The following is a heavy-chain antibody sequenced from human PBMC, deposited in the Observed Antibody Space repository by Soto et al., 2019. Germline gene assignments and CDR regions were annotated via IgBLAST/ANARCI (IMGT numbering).Heavy chain of an antibody. CDR2: FIPIFGTL. Sequence: QVQLVQSGAEVKQPGSSVKVSCKASGGTFSNFAISWVRQAPGQGLEWMGGFIPIFGTLNYAQRFQGRLTISADETTSTAYMERSRLSSEDTAVYYSARSEQLVLHWGQCTLVTVSS. V-gene: IGHV1-69*01. D-gene: IGHD6-13*01. CDR1: GGTFSNFA. J-gene: IGHJ1*01. CDR3: ARSEQLVLH.